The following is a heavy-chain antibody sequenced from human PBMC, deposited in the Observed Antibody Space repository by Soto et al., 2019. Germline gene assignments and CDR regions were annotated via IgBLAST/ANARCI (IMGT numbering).Heavy chain of an antibody. CDR1: GFTFSSYA. CDR3: AKSLIVVVVAATPRSDYYYGMDV. V-gene: IGHV3-23*01. J-gene: IGHJ6*02. CDR2: ISGSGGST. Sequence: GGSLRLSCAASGFTFSSYAMSWVRQAPGKGLEWVSAISGSGGSTYYADSVKGRFTISRDNSKNTLYLQMSSLRAEDTAVYYCAKSLIVVVVAATPRSDYYYGMDVWGQGTTVTVSS. D-gene: IGHD2-15*01.